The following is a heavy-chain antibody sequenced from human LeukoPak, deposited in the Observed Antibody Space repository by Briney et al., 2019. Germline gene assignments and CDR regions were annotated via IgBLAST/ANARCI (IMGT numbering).Heavy chain of an antibody. J-gene: IGHJ4*02. CDR3: ARDIVEYSSSSGDY. CDR2: ISYDGSNK. D-gene: IGHD6-6*01. CDR1: GFTFSSYA. V-gene: IGHV3-30-3*01. Sequence: GSLRLSCAASGFTFSSYAMHWVRQAPGKGLEWVAVISYDGSNKYYADSVKGRFTISRDNSKNTLYLQMNSLRAEDTAVYYCARDIVEYSSSSGDYWGQGTLVTVSS.